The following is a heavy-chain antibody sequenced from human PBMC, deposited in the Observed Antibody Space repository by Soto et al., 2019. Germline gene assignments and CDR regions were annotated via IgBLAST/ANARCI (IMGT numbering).Heavy chain of an antibody. J-gene: IGHJ6*02. Sequence: PGGSLRLSCAASGFTFSSYAMHWVRQAPGKGLEWVAVISYDGSNKYYADSVKGRFTISRDNSKNTLYLQMNSLRAEYTAVYYCARVEDLPYYFYGMDVWGQGTTVTVSS. D-gene: IGHD2-15*01. V-gene: IGHV3-30-3*01. CDR2: ISYDGSNK. CDR1: GFTFSSYA. CDR3: ARVEDLPYYFYGMDV.